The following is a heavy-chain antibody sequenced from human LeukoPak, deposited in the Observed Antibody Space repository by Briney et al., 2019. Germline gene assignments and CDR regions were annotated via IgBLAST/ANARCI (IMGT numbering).Heavy chain of an antibody. V-gene: IGHV1-8*01. CDR2: MNPNSGNT. Sequence: ASVKVSCKASGYAFTTYDINWVRQATGQGLEWMGWMNPNSGNTGYAQKFQGRVTMTKNTSITTAYMELSSLRSEDTAVYYCARARCWTSESYYYMDVWGKGTTVTVSS. J-gene: IGHJ6*03. CDR1: GYAFTTYD. CDR3: ARARCWTSESYYYMDV. D-gene: IGHD3/OR15-3a*01.